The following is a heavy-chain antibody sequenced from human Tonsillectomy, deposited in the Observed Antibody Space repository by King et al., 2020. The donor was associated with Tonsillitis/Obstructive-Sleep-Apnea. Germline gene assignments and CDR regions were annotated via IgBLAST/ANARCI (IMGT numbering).Heavy chain of an antibody. CDR1: GFTFSDYY. Sequence: QVQLVESGGGLVKPGGSLRLSCAASGFTFSDYYMSWIRQAPGKGLEWVSYISSISSYTNYADSVKGRFPISRDNAKNSLYLQMNSLRAEDTAVYYCARLGNEYSGFHIDYWGQGTLVTVSS. V-gene: IGHV3-11*05. CDR2: ISSISSYT. CDR3: ARLGNEYSGFHIDY. J-gene: IGHJ4*02. D-gene: IGHD5-12*01.